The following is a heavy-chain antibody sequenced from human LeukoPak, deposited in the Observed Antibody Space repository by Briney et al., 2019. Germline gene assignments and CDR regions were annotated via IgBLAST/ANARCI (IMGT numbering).Heavy chain of an antibody. CDR1: TFAFANHE. Sequence: GGSLRLSCTASTFAFANHEMTWVRQAPGKGLDWVSNIGADGHYTFYVDSVKGRFTISRDNTKNSLYLQMNSLRVEDTAVFYCAGDQYDTWSRRGNFDSWGQGTLVIVSS. V-gene: IGHV3-7*03. CDR2: IGADGHYT. J-gene: IGHJ4*02. CDR3: AGDQYDTWSRRGNFDS. D-gene: IGHD3-3*01.